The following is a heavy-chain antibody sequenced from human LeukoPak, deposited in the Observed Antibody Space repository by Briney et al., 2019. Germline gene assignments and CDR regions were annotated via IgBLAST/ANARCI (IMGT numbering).Heavy chain of an antibody. D-gene: IGHD3-10*01. CDR1: GFTFSSYS. Sequence: PGGSLRLSCAASGFTFSSYSMNWVRQAPGKGLEWVSYTSSSSTIYYADSVKGRFTISRDNAKNSLYLQTNSLRDEDTAVYYCAREGSLRSFDYWGQGTLVTVSS. V-gene: IGHV3-48*02. CDR3: AREGSLRSFDY. CDR2: TSSSSTI. J-gene: IGHJ4*02.